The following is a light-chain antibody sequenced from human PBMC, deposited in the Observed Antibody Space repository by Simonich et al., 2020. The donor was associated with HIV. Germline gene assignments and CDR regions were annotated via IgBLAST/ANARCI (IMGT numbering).Light chain of an antibody. Sequence: QSVLTQPPSASGTPGQRVTISCSGSSSNIGSNYVYWYQQLPGTAPKLLIYRNNQLPFGFPDRFSGSTSGTSASLAISGLRSEDEADYYCAAWDDSLSGRVFGGGTKLTVL. CDR1: SSNIGSNY. J-gene: IGLJ2*01. CDR2: RNN. V-gene: IGLV1-47*01. CDR3: AAWDDSLSGRV.